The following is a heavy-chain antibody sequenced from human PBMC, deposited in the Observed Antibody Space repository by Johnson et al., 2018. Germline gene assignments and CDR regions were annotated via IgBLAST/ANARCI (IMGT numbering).Heavy chain of an antibody. CDR2: ISASAGTT. CDR3: AKWERVGHDAFDS. CDR1: VFTFSIYA. D-gene: IGHD1-1*01. J-gene: IGHJ3*02. V-gene: IGHV3-23*04. Sequence: VQLVQSGGGLVQPGGSLKLSCTASVFTFSIYAMTWVRQAPGKGLEWVSTISASAGTTYYADSVKGRFTISRDNSKTPLFLQKKTLKAEDTAVYYCAKWERVGHDAFDSWGQGTVVTVSS.